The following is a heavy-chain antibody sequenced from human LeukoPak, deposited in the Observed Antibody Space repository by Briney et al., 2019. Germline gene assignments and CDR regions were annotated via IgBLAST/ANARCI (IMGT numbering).Heavy chain of an antibody. J-gene: IGHJ4*02. V-gene: IGHV4-59*08. D-gene: IGHD4-17*01. CDR2: IYYSGST. Sequence: SETLSLTCTVSDGSISTYYWSWIRQPPGKGLEWIGYIYYSGSTNYNPSLRSRVTISVDTSKNQFSLKLSSVTAADTAVYYCARGGNYGDYDGYFDYWGQGTLVTVSS. CDR3: ARGGNYGDYDGYFDY. CDR1: DGSISTYY.